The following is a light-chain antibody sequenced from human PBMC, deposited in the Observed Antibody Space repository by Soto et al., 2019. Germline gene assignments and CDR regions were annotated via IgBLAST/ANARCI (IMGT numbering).Light chain of an antibody. V-gene: IGKV3-20*01. CDR2: GIS. CDR1: QSVSTSS. CDR3: QHYGSSRYT. Sequence: EIVLTQSPGTLYVSPGERVTLSCRASQSVSTSSLAWYQHKPGQAPRLLIFGISTRATGIPDRFRGSGSGTDFTLTITRLEPEDFAVYYCQHYGSSRYTFGQGTKLDIK. J-gene: IGKJ2*01.